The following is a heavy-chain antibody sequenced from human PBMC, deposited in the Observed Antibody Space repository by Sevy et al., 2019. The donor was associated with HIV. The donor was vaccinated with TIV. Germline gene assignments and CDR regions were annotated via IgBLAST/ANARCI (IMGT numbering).Heavy chain of an antibody. CDR2: TYYRSKWYN. Sequence: SQTLSLTCAISGDSVSSNSAAWNWIRQSPSRGLEWLGRTYYRSKWYNDYAVSVKSRITINPDQSKNQFPLQLNSVTPEETAVYYCARGLQLVSLGYYYYGMDVWGQGTTVTVSS. CDR3: ARGLQLVSLGYYYYGMDV. CDR1: GDSVSSNSAA. V-gene: IGHV6-1*01. J-gene: IGHJ6*02. D-gene: IGHD6-6*01.